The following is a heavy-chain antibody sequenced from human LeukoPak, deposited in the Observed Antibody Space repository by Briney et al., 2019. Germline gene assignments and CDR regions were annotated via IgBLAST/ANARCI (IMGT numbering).Heavy chain of an antibody. CDR1: GFGFSNYW. CDR2: MNEDGSEK. Sequence: GGSPRLSCAASGFGFSNYWMSWVRQAPRKVLEWVANMNEDGSEKNYVDSVKGRFTISRDNAQDSLYLQMDSLRAEDTAVYYCARDRGYSNFDYWGQGTLLTVSS. J-gene: IGHJ4*02. V-gene: IGHV3-7*01. CDR3: ARDRGYSNFDY. D-gene: IGHD4-11*01.